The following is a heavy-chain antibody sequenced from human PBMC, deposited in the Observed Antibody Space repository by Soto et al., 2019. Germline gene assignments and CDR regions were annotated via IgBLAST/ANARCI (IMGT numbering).Heavy chain of an antibody. V-gene: IGHV4-31*03. D-gene: IGHD1-26*01. CDR1: GGSLSSVYLF. CDR3: AREVISPATSDAFDI. Sequence: QVKLQESGPGLVQPSQTLSVTCTVSGGSLSSVYLFWSWVRQHPETGLEWVGYIYPTGAAYYNPSLKSRLTISLDTSKNRFSLSLISVTAADTAVYYCAREVISPATSDAFDIWGQGTMVTVSS. CDR2: IYPTGAA. J-gene: IGHJ3*02.